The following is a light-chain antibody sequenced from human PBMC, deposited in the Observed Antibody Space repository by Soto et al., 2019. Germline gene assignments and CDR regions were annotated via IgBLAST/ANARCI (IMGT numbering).Light chain of an antibody. CDR3: SSYTSSSTLV. Sequence: QSVLTQPPSVSGSPRQSITISCTGTGSDVGGYNYVSWYQQHPGKAPKLMIYGVTNRPSGVSNRFSGSKSGNTASLNISGLQAEDEADYYCSSYTSSSTLVFGTGTKVTVL. CDR1: GSDVGGYNY. J-gene: IGLJ1*01. V-gene: IGLV2-14*01. CDR2: GVT.